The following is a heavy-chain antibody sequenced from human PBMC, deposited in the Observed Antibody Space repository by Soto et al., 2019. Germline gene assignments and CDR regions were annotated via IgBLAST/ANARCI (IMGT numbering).Heavy chain of an antibody. V-gene: IGHV4-34*01. D-gene: IGHD3-10*01. Sequence: PSETLSLTCAVYGGSFSGYYWSWIRQPPGKGLEWIGEINHSGSTNYNPSLKSRVTISVDTSKNQFSLKLSSVTAADTAVYYCAREGVSWFDPWGQGTLVTVSS. CDR1: GGSFSGYY. CDR3: AREGVSWFDP. J-gene: IGHJ5*02. CDR2: INHSGST.